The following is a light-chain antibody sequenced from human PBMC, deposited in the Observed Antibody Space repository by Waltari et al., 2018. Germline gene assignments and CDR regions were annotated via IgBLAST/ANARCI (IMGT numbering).Light chain of an antibody. CDR3: HQSSSLPWT. CDR1: QSIGSS. V-gene: IGKV6-21*01. J-gene: IGKJ1*01. CDR2: YAS. Sequence: ELVLTPSPAFQSVTPKEKVTITCRASQSIGSSLHWYQQKPAQSPKLLIKYASQSFAGVPSRFSGSGSGTDFTLTINSLEAEDAATYYCHQSSSLPWTFGQGTKVEIK.